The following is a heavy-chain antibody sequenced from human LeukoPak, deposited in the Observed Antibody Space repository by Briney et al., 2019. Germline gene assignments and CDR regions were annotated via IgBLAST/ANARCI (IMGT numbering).Heavy chain of an antibody. D-gene: IGHD6-19*01. Sequence: GGSLRLSCAASGFTFSSYAMHWVRQAPGKGLEWVAVISYDGSNKYYADSVKGRFTISRDNSKNTLYLQMNSLRAEDTGVYYCARGVSGWPDYWGQGTLVTVSS. CDR3: ARGVSGWPDY. CDR2: ISYDGSNK. J-gene: IGHJ4*02. CDR1: GFTFSSYA. V-gene: IGHV3-30*04.